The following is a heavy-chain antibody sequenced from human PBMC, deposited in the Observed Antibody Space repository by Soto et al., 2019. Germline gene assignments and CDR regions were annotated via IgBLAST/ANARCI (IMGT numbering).Heavy chain of an antibody. CDR3: AKDFGGPPANAGEVDWFDP. CDR1: GFTFSSYA. Sequence: EVQLLESGGGLVQPGGSLRLSCAASGFTFSSYAMSWVRQAPGKGLEWVSAISGSGGSTYYADSVKGQFTIPRDNSNNKLHLQVNNRRAEDKAGYSCAKDFGGPPANAGEVDWFDPWGKGTIVTVSS. V-gene: IGHV3-23*01. CDR2: ISGSGGST. J-gene: IGHJ5*02. D-gene: IGHD3-16*01.